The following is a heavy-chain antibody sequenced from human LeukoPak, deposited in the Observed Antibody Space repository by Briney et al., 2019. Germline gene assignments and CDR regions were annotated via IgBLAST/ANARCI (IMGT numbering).Heavy chain of an antibody. CDR3: ARERYGGNSYYFDY. CDR2: INAGNGNT. Sequence: INAGNGNTKYSQKFQGRVTITRDTSASTAYMELSSLRSEDTAVYYCARERYGGNSYYFDYWGQGTLVTVSS. V-gene: IGHV1-3*01. D-gene: IGHD4-23*01. J-gene: IGHJ4*02.